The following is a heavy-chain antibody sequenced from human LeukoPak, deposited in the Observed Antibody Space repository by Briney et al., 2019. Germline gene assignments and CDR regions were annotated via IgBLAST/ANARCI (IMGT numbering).Heavy chain of an antibody. V-gene: IGHV4-59*01. Sequence: SETLSLTCTVSGGSISSYYWSWIRQPPGKGLEWIGYMYYSGSTNYNPSLNSRVTISVDTSKNQFSLKLNSVTAADTAVYYCASLYSGSYDTGSFDYFNYWGQGTLVTVSS. CDR2: MYYSGST. D-gene: IGHD1-26*01. J-gene: IGHJ4*02. CDR3: ASLYSGSYDTGSFDYFNY. CDR1: GGSISSYY.